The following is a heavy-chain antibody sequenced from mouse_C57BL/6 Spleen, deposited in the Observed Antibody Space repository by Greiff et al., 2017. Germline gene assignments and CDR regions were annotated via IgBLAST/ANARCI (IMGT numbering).Heavy chain of an antibody. D-gene: IGHD2-5*01. V-gene: IGHV5-6*01. CDR1: GFTFSSYG. J-gene: IGHJ2*01. Sequence: EVHLVESGGDLVKPGGSLKLSCAASGFTFSSYGMSWVRQTPDKRLEWVATISSGGSYTYYPDSVKGRFTISRDNAKNTLYLQMSSLKSEDTAMYYCARSAYYSNYEADYFDYWGQGTTLTVSS. CDR2: ISSGGSYT. CDR3: ARSAYYSNYEADYFDY.